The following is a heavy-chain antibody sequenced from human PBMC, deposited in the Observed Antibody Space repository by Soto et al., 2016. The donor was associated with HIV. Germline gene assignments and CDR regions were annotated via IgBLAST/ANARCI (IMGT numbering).Heavy chain of an antibody. CDR3: AVTMVRGVIDY. CDR2: IYYSGST. J-gene: IGHJ4*02. V-gene: IGHV4-59*01. Sequence: QVQLQESGPGLVKPSETLSLTCTVSGVSISSYYWSWIRQPPGKGLEWIGYIYYSGSTNYNPSLKSRVTISVDTSKNQFSLKLSSVTAADTAVYYCAVTMVRGVIDYWGQGPWSPS. D-gene: IGHD3-10*01. CDR1: GVSISSYY.